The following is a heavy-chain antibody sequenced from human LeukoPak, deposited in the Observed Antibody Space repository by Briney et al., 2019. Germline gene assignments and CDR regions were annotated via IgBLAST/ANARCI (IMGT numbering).Heavy chain of an antibody. Sequence: GASVKVSCKASGYTFTSYGISWVRQAPGQGLEWMGWISAYNGNTNYAQKLQGRVTMTTDTSTSTAYMELRSLRSDDTAVYYCGRGGGYYYDSSGYYYPLDYFDYWGQGTLVTVSS. D-gene: IGHD3-22*01. CDR1: GYTFTSYG. CDR3: GRGGGYYYDSSGYYYPLDYFDY. CDR2: ISAYNGNT. J-gene: IGHJ4*02. V-gene: IGHV1-18*01.